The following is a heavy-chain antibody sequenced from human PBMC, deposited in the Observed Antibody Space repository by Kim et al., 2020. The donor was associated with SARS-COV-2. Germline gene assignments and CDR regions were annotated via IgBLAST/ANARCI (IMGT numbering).Heavy chain of an antibody. V-gene: IGHV1-69*13. CDR2: IIPIFGTA. D-gene: IGHD1-1*01. CDR3: ARAYFNRAGTRGRYYYYGMDV. J-gene: IGHJ6*02. CDR1: GGTFSSYA. Sequence: SVKVSCKASGGTFSSYAISWVRQAPGQGLEWMGGIIPIFGTANYAQKFQGRVTITADESTSTAYMELSSLRSEDTAVYYCARAYFNRAGTRGRYYYYGMDVWGQGTTVTVSS.